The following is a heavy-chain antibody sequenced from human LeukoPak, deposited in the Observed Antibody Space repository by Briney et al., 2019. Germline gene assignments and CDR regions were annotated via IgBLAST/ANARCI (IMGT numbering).Heavy chain of an antibody. D-gene: IGHD5-24*01. CDR1: GGTFSSYA. V-gene: IGHV1-69*13. CDR3: ARGGGMATTRQPFDY. Sequence: GASVKVSCNASGGTFSSYAISWVRQAPGQGLEWMGGIIPIFGTANYAQKFQGRVTITADESTSTAYMELSSLRSEDTAVYYCARGGGMATTRQPFDYWGQGTLVTVSS. CDR2: IIPIFGTA. J-gene: IGHJ4*02.